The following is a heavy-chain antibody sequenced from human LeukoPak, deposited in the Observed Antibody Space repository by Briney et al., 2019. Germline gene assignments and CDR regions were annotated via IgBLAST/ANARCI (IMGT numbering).Heavy chain of an antibody. J-gene: IGHJ5*02. CDR3: VRDKNYDILTGYSPP. CDR1: GFTFSSYG. Sequence: GRSLRLSCAASGFTFSSYGMHWVRQAPGKGLEWVAVIWYDGSNKYYADSVKGRFTISRDNSKNTLYLQMNSLRAEDTAVYYCVRDKNYDILTGYSPPWGQGTLVTVSS. V-gene: IGHV3-33*01. CDR2: IWYDGSNK. D-gene: IGHD3-9*01.